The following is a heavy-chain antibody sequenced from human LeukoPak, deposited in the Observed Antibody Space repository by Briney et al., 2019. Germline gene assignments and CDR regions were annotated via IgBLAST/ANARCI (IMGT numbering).Heavy chain of an antibody. CDR3: ARDQEGFDY. J-gene: IGHJ4*02. V-gene: IGHV1-46*01. CDR2: IYPRDGST. CDR1: GYTFTSNY. Sequence: ASVKVPCKASGYTFTSNYIHWVRQAPGQGLEWMGMIYPRDGSTSYAQKFQGRVTVTRDTSTSTVHMELSGLRSEDTAVYYCARDQEGFDYWGQGTLVTVSS.